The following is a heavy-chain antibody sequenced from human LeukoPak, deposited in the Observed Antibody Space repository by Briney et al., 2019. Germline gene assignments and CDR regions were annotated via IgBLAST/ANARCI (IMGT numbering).Heavy chain of an antibody. CDR3: ARGEWLRSWFGY. J-gene: IGHJ4*02. CDR1: GGSISSYY. V-gene: IGHV4-59*12. D-gene: IGHD5-12*01. CDR2: VYYSGST. Sequence: PSETLSLTCTVSGGSISSYYWSWIRQPPGKGLEWIGYVYYSGSTNYNPSLRGRVTISVDTSKNQFSLKLSSVTAADTAVYYCARGEWLRSWFGYWGQGTLVTVSS.